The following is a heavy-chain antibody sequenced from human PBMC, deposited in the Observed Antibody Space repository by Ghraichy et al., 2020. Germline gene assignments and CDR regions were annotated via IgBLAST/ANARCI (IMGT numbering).Heavy chain of an antibody. CDR2: IKQDGRES. CDR1: GFTFSSFW. J-gene: IGHJ4*02. CDR3: VREYSSGWYAGY. Sequence: GSLRLSCAASGFTFSSFWMTWVRQAPGKGLEWVANIKQDGRESYYLDSVKGRFTISRDNAKNSLYLQMNSLRDEDTAVYYCVREYSSGWYAGYWGQGTLVTVSS. D-gene: IGHD6-19*01. V-gene: IGHV3-7*03.